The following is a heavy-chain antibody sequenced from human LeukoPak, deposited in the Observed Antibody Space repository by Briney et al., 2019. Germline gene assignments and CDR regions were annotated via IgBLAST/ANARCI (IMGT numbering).Heavy chain of an antibody. V-gene: IGHV1-2*02. D-gene: IGHD6-13*01. CDR1: GYTFTDYY. CDR2: INPNSGGT. Sequence: ASVKVSCKASGYTFTDYYLHWVRQAPGQGLEWMGWINPNSGGTNYARKFQDRVTMTRDTSISTAYMELSRLRSDDTAVYYCVRAVFIPAAETNWFDPWGQGTLVTVSS. CDR3: VRAVFIPAAETNWFDP. J-gene: IGHJ5*02.